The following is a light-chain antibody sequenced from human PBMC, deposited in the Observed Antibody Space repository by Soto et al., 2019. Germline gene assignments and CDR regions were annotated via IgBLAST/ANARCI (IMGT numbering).Light chain of an antibody. CDR3: CSYAGSSTYV. V-gene: IGLV2-23*02. Sequence: QSVLTQPASVSGSPGQSITISCTGTSSDVGSYNLVSWYQQHPGKAPKLMIYEVSKRPSGVSNRFSGSKSGNTASLTISGLQAEDEAYYYCCSYAGSSTYVFGTGNKVTVL. J-gene: IGLJ1*01. CDR2: EVS. CDR1: SSDVGSYNL.